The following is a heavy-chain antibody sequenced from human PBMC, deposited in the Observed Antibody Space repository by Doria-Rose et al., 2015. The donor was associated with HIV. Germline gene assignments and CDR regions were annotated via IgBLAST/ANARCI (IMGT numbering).Heavy chain of an antibody. D-gene: IGHD3-10*01. CDR3: ATGVTLDY. CDR1: GSTFSSHR. J-gene: IGHJ4*02. CDR2: ISSTSAYI. V-gene: IGHV3-21*01. Sequence: VQLVQSGGGLVRPGGSLRLSCATSGSTFSSHRINWVRQAPGQGLEWVSSISSTSAYINYADSVRGRFAISRDNARNSLYLQTDSLRAEDTAIYYCATGVTLDYWGQGTLVTVSS.